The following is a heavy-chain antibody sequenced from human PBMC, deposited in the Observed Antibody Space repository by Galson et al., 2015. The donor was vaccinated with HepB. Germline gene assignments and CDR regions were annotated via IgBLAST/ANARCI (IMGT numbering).Heavy chain of an antibody. CDR1: GFTFSDYY. V-gene: IGHV3-11*06. D-gene: IGHD4-17*01. CDR2: ISSSTTYT. J-gene: IGHJ4*02. CDR3: ARVADADYGDHSHFDY. Sequence: SLRLSCAASGFTFSDYYMSWIRQALGKGLEWLSYISSSTTYTNYADSVKGRFTISRDSAKNSLFLQINSLRAEDTAVYYCARVADADYGDHSHFDYWGQGTLVTVSS.